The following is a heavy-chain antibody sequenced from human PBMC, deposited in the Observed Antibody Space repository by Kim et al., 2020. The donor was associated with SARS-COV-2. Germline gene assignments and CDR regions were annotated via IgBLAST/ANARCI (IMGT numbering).Heavy chain of an antibody. J-gene: IGHJ4*02. Sequence: SVKGRFTISRDNSKSTLYLQMNSLRAEDTAVYYCAKGGEILLWFGTHFDYWGQGTLVTVSS. V-gene: IGHV3-23*03. CDR3: AKGGEILLWFGTHFDY. D-gene: IGHD3-10*01.